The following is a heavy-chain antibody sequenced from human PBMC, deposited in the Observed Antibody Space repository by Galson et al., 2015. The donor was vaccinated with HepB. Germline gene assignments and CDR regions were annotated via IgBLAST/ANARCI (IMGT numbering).Heavy chain of an antibody. J-gene: IGHJ3*02. D-gene: IGHD3-9*01. V-gene: IGHV1-2*02. CDR3: ARVGGDILTGSDDAFDI. CDR1: GYTFTGYY. Sequence: SVKVSCKASGYTFTGYYMHWVRQAPGQGLEWIGWINPNSGGTNYAQKFQGRVTMTRDTSISTAYMELSRLRSDDKAVYYCARVGGDILTGSDDAFDIWGQGTMVTVSS. CDR2: INPNSGGT.